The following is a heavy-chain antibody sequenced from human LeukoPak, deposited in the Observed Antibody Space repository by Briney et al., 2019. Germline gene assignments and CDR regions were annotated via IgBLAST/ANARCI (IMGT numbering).Heavy chain of an antibody. Sequence: GGSLKLSCAASGFTFSGSTMHWVRQASGKGLEWVGRIRSKANSYATAYAASVKGRFTISRDDSKNTAFLQMNSLKAEDTAVYYCTRGGHNNYYDGMDVWGQGTTVIVSS. CDR2: IRSKANSYAT. J-gene: IGHJ6*02. V-gene: IGHV3-73*01. CDR1: GFTFSGST. D-gene: IGHD5-24*01. CDR3: TRGGHNNYYDGMDV.